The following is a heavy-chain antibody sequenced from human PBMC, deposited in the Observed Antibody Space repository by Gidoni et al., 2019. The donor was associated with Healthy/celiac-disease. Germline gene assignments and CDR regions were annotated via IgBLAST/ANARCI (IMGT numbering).Heavy chain of an antibody. J-gene: IGHJ4*02. CDR3: ARDGGNGYYYEGVDY. D-gene: IGHD3-22*01. CDR2: INSDGSST. V-gene: IGHV3-74*01. CDR1: GFTFSRYW. Sequence: EVQLVESGGGLVQPGGSLRLSCAASGFTFSRYWMHWVRQAPGKGLVWVSRINSDGSSTSYADSVKGRFTISRDNAKNTLYLQMNSLRAEDTAVYYCARDGGNGYYYEGVDYWGQGTLVTVSS.